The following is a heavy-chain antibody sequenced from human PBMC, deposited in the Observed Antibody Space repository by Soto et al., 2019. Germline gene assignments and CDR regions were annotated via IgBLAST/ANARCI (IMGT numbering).Heavy chain of an antibody. J-gene: IGHJ5*02. CDR3: AREKGSSGFDP. D-gene: IGHD6-6*01. Sequence: ASVKVSCKVSGYTLTELSMHWVRQATGQGLEWMGWMNPNSGNTGYAQKFQGRVTMTRNTSISTAYMELSSLRSEDTAVYYCAREKGSSGFDPWGQGTLVTVSS. CDR1: GYTLTELS. CDR2: MNPNSGNT. V-gene: IGHV1-8*01.